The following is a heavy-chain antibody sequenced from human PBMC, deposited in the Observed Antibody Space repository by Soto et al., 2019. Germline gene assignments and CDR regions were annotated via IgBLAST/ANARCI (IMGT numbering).Heavy chain of an antibody. CDR3: AKDEATVMTAWFDY. CDR2: ISGSAVNT. V-gene: IGHV3-23*01. J-gene: IGHJ4*02. CDR1: GFTFSSYG. Sequence: EVQLLESGGGLVQPGGSLRLSCAASGFTFSSYGMSWVRQAPGKGLEWVSRISGSAVNTYYADSVKGRFTISRDNSKNTLYLQMNSLRAEDTAVYFCAKDEATVMTAWFDYWGQGTLVTVSS. D-gene: IGHD4-17*01.